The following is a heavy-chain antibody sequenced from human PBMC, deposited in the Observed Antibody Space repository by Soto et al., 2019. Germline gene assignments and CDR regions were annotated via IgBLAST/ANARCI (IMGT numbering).Heavy chain of an antibody. CDR1: GYTFTGYY. V-gene: IGHV1-2*04. D-gene: IGHD3-22*01. CDR2: INPNSGGT. J-gene: IGHJ5*02. CDR3: ARDYYDSSGHNRFDP. Sequence: ASVKVSCKASGYTFTGYYMHWVRQAPGQGLEWMGWINPNSGGTNYAQKFQGWVTMTRDTSISTAYMELSRLRSDDTAVYYCARDYYDSSGHNRFDPWGQGTLVTVSS.